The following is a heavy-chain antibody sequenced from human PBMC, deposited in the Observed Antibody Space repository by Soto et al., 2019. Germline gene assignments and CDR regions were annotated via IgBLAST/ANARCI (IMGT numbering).Heavy chain of an antibody. Sequence: GESLKISCNGSGYRFTSDCIGWVRQMPGKGLDWMWIIYPGDSDTRYSPSFQGQVTISADKSISTAYLQWSSLKASDTAMYYCARHLGRYCSSTSCLHRDYYYGMDVWGQGTTVTVSS. D-gene: IGHD2-2*01. V-gene: IGHV5-51*01. J-gene: IGHJ6*02. CDR3: ARHLGRYCSSTSCLHRDYYYGMDV. CDR2: IYPGDSDT. CDR1: GYRFTSDC.